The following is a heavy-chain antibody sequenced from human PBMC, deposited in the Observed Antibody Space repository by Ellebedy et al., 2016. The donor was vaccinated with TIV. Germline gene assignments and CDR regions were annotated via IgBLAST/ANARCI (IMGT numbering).Heavy chain of an antibody. CDR3: ANIEDIVVVPAAIRPHRFDP. V-gene: IGHV2-5*01. CDR1: GFSLNTSGVG. J-gene: IGHJ5*02. Sequence: SGPTLVKPTQTLTLTCTFSGFSLNTSGVGVGWIRQPPGKALEWLALIYWNDDKRYSPSLKSRLTVTKDTSKNLVVLTMTNMDPVDTATYYCANIEDIVVVPAAIRPHRFDPWGQGTLVTVSS. D-gene: IGHD2-2*01. CDR2: IYWNDDK.